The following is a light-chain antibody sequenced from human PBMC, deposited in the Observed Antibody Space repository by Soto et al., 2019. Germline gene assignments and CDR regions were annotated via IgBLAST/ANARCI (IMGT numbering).Light chain of an antibody. Sequence: IVMTQSPATLSVSPGERATLSCRASQNIYSNVAWYQQRPGQAPRLLIYRASTRATSIPARFSGSGSGTEFTLTISSLQSEDFTVYSCLQYHNLWAFGQGTKVDI. CDR3: LQYHNLWA. V-gene: IGKV3-15*01. CDR2: RAS. CDR1: QNIYSN. J-gene: IGKJ1*01.